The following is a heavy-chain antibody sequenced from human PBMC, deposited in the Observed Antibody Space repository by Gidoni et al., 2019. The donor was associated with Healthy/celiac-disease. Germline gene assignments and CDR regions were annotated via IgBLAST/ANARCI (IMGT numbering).Heavy chain of an antibody. Sequence: EVQLLESGGGLVQPGGSLRLSCAAPGFPFSSYAMRWVRQAPGKGLEWVSAISGSGGSTYYADSVKGRFTISRDNSKNTLYLQMNSLRAEDTAVYYCAKDRGYSYGYDWFDPWGQGTLVTVSS. CDR2: ISGSGGST. V-gene: IGHV3-23*01. J-gene: IGHJ5*02. CDR3: AKDRGYSYGYDWFDP. D-gene: IGHD5-18*01. CDR1: GFPFSSYA.